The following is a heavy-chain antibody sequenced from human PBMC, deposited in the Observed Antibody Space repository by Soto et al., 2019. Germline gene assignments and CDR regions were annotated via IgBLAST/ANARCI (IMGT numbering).Heavy chain of an antibody. CDR2: IWFDGSKT. D-gene: IGHD2-15*01. Sequence: GGALRLSCAASGFAFIGNGMLWVLQAPGKGLEWVALIWFDGSKTYHADSVKGRFTISRDDSKSTLFLHMNSLRVVETAVYYCVREPATTNSYSRSRRHAPPVTV. V-gene: IGHV3-33*01. CDR1: GFAFIGNG. CDR3: VREPATTNSYSRS. J-gene: IGHJ5*01.